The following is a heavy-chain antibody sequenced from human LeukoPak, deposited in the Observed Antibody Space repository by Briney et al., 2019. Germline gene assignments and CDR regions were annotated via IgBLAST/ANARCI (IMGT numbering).Heavy chain of an antibody. D-gene: IGHD3-10*01. Sequence: ASVKVSCKASGYTFTSYAMNWVRPAPGQGLEWMGWINTNTGNPTYAQGFTGRFVFSLDTSVSTAYLQISSLKAEDTAVYYCARVEEGLWFGELSNLNYYYYGMDVWGQGTTVTVSS. V-gene: IGHV7-4-1*02. J-gene: IGHJ6*02. CDR2: INTNTGNP. CDR1: GYTFTSYA. CDR3: ARVEEGLWFGELSNLNYYYYGMDV.